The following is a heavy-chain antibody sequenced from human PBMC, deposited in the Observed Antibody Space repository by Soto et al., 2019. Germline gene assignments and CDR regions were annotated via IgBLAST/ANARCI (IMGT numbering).Heavy chain of an antibody. J-gene: IGHJ6*03. Sequence: PGGSLRLSCAASGFTFSSYAMSWVRQAPGEGLEWVSAISGSGGSTYYADSVKGRFTISRDNSKNTLYLQMNSLRAEDTAVYYCAKHYDFWSGYYTEYYYYYMDVWGKGTTVTVSS. CDR1: GFTFSSYA. CDR2: ISGSGGST. V-gene: IGHV3-23*01. D-gene: IGHD3-3*01. CDR3: AKHYDFWSGYYTEYYYYYMDV.